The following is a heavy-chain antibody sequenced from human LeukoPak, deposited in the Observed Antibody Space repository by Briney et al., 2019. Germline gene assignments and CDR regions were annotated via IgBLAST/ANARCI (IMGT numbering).Heavy chain of an antibody. V-gene: IGHV3-30*02. CDR2: IRYDVSNK. CDR1: GFTFSNYA. J-gene: IGHJ4*02. D-gene: IGHD6-6*01. CDR3: AKAIHSSSSGVVDY. Sequence: PGGSLRLSCAASGFTFSNYAMDWVRQAPGRGREWVTFIRYDVSNKYYAESVKGRFTISRDNSKNTLYLQMSSLRAEDTAVYYCAKAIHSSSSGVVDYWGQGTLDTVSS.